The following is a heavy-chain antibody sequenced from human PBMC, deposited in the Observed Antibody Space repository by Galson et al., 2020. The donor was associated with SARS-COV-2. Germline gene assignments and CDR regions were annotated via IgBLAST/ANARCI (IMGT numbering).Heavy chain of an antibody. Sequence: GESLKISCAASGFTFSNAWMSWVRQAPGKGLEWVGRIKSKTDGGTTDYAAPVKGRFTISRDDSKNTLYLQMNSLKTEDTAVYYCTTGMAGSGWFTTYYFDYWGQGTLVTVSS. V-gene: IGHV3-15*01. J-gene: IGHJ4*02. CDR1: GFTFSNAW. D-gene: IGHD6-19*01. CDR3: TTGMAGSGWFTTYYFDY. CDR2: IKSKTDGGTT.